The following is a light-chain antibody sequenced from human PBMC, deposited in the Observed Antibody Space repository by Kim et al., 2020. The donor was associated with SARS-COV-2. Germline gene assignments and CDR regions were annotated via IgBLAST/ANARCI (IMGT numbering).Light chain of an antibody. Sequence: GDRVTITCRASQGISSALAWYQQKPGTAPKLLIYDASNLESGVPSRFSGSGSGTDFTLTISSLQPEDFATYYCQQFDNYPHTFGQGTKLEIK. CDR1: QGISSA. V-gene: IGKV1D-13*01. J-gene: IGKJ2*01. CDR3: QQFDNYPHT. CDR2: DAS.